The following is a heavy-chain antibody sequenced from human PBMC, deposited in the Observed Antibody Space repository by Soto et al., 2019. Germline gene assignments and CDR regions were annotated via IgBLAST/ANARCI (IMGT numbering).Heavy chain of an antibody. CDR3: ARDTAPSDV. D-gene: IGHD4-17*01. V-gene: IGHV3-30-3*01. Sequence: PGESLKISCAATGFTSSSYAMHWVRQAPGKGLEWVALISYDGTYKYYADSVKGRFTISRDNSKNTLYLQMNSLRSEDKAVYYCARDTAPSDVWGQGTTVTVSS. J-gene: IGHJ6*02. CDR2: ISYDGTYK. CDR1: GFTSSSYA.